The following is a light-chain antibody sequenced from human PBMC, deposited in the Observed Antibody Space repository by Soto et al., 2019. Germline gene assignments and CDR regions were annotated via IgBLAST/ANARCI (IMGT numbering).Light chain of an antibody. V-gene: IGLV1-40*01. J-gene: IGLJ3*02. CDR2: GNS. CDR3: QSYDSSLSGWV. CDR1: SSNIGAGYD. Sequence: QSVLTQPPSVSGAPGQRVTISCTGSSSNIGAGYDVHWYQQLPGTAPKLLIYGNSNRPSRVPDRFSASKSGTSASLAITWLQAEDEADYYCQSYDSSLSGWVFGRGTKVTVL.